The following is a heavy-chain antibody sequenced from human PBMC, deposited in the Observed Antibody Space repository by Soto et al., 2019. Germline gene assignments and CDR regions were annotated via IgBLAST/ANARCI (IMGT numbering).Heavy chain of an antibody. D-gene: IGHD5-12*01. CDR3: ARGGGRGYNELDP. Sequence: QVQLVQSGAEVKKPGASVKVSCKASGYTFTAYYMHWVRQAPGQGLEWMGWINPNSGGTYHAQNFQGRATTTRDTSTTTAYMELASLRSDDTAVYYCARGGGRGYNELDPWGHGTLVIVSS. CDR1: GYTFTAYY. J-gene: IGHJ5*02. V-gene: IGHV1-2*02. CDR2: INPNSGGT.